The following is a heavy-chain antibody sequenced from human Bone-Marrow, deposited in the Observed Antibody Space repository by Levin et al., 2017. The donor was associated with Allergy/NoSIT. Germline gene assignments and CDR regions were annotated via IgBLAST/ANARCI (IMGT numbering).Heavy chain of an antibody. D-gene: IGHD2-2*01. Sequence: GGSLRLSCAASGFTFSNAWMSWVRQAPGKGLEWVGRIKSKTDGGTTDYAAPVKGRFTISRDDSKNTLYLQMNSLKTEDTAVYYCTTPYCSSTSCPLGYYYGMDVWGQGTTVTVSS. V-gene: IGHV3-15*01. CDR1: GFTFSNAW. J-gene: IGHJ6*02. CDR3: TTPYCSSTSCPLGYYYGMDV. CDR2: IKSKTDGGTT.